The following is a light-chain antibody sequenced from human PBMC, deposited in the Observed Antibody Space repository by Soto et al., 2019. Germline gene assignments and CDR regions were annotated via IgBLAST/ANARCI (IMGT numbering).Light chain of an antibody. V-gene: IGKV4-1*01. CDR1: QSGLYSSTNKNY. J-gene: IGKJ1*01. Sequence: DIVMTQSPDSLAVSLGERATINCKSSQSGLYSSTNKNYLAWYQQKPGQPPKLLIYWASTRESGVPDRFSGSGSGTDFTLTISSLQAEDVAVYCCQQYYSTSWTFGQGTKVEIK. CDR3: QQYYSTSWT. CDR2: WAS.